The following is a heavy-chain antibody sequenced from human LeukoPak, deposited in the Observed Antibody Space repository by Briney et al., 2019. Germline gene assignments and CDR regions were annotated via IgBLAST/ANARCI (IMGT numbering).Heavy chain of an antibody. J-gene: IGHJ4*02. V-gene: IGHV3-7*04. CDR3: ARDYYDSGSYCFDY. D-gene: IGHD3-10*01. CDR1: GFTFSSFR. Sequence: GGSLRLSCAAAGFTFSSFRMTWVRQAPGKGLEWVANIKQDGSEKYYVDSVKGRFTISRDNAKNSLYLQMNSLRAEDTAVYYCARDYYDSGSYCFDYWGQGTLVAVSS. CDR2: IKQDGSEK.